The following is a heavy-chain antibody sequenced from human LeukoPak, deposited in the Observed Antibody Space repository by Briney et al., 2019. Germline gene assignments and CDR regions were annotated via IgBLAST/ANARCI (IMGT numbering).Heavy chain of an antibody. CDR3: ARAGDYGSGSCAFDM. D-gene: IGHD3-10*01. CDR1: GFTFSTYA. J-gene: IGHJ3*02. V-gene: IGHV3-64D*06. CDR2: ISNNGGNT. Sequence: GGSLRLSCSASGFTFSTYAMHWVRQAPGKGLEYVSAISNNGGNTYYADSVKGRFTISRDNSKNTLYLQMSSLRAEDTAVYYCARAGDYGSGSCAFDMWGQGTMVTVSS.